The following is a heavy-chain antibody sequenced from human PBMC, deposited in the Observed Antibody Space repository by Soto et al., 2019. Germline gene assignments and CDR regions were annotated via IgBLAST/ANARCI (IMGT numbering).Heavy chain of an antibody. CDR3: ARGVTGTTVWFDP. V-gene: IGHV1-24*01. J-gene: IGHJ5*02. CDR2: FDPEDGNT. CDR1: GYTLTELS. D-gene: IGHD1-20*01. Sequence: GASVKVSCKVSGYTLTELSMHWVRQAPGKGLEWMGGFDPEDGNTNYAQKLQGRVTMTTDTSTSTAYMELRSLRSDDTAVYYCARGVTGTTVWFDPWGQGTLVTVS.